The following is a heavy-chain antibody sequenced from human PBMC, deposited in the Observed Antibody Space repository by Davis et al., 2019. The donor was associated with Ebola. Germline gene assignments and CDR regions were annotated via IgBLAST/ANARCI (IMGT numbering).Heavy chain of an antibody. CDR1: GGSISSYN. V-gene: IGHV4-4*07. CDR3: ARDLGIFGGKAMDV. Sequence: SETLSLTCTVSGGSISSYNWNWIRQSAEKGLEWIGRISSSGHTSYNSSLKRRVSMSVDTSKRQISLKLNSVTAADTAVYYCARDLGIFGGKAMDVWGRGTTVTVSS. CDR2: ISSSGHT. J-gene: IGHJ6*02. D-gene: IGHD3-10*01.